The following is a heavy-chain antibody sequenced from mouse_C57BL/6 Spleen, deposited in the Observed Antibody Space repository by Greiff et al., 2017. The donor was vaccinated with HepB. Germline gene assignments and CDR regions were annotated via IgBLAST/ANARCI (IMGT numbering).Heavy chain of an antibody. CDR1: GFTFSSYA. D-gene: IGHD3-2*02. CDR3: ARDSSGYGRFAY. V-gene: IGHV5-4*01. CDR2: ISDGGSYT. Sequence: DVMLVESGGGLVKPGGSLKLSCAASGFTFSSYAMSWVRQTPEKRLEWVATISDGGSYTYYPDNVKGRFTISRDNAKNNLYLQMSHLKSEDTAMYYCARDSSGYGRFAYWGQGTLVTVSA. J-gene: IGHJ3*01.